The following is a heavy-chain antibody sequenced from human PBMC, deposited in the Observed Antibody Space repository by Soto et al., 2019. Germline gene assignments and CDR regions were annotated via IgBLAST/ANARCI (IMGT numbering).Heavy chain of an antibody. Sequence: GGSLRLSCTASGFTFGDYAMSWVRQAPGMGLEWVGFIRSKAYGGTTEYAASVKGRFTISRDDSKSIAYLQMNSLKTEDTAVYYCTSVLRFLEWLFPYWGQGTLVTVSS. V-gene: IGHV3-49*04. CDR3: TSVLRFLEWLFPY. CDR2: IRSKAYGGTT. D-gene: IGHD3-3*01. CDR1: GFTFGDYA. J-gene: IGHJ4*02.